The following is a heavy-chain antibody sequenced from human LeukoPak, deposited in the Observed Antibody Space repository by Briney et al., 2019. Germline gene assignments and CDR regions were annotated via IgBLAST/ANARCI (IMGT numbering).Heavy chain of an antibody. V-gene: IGHV3-30*04. D-gene: IGHD6-19*01. CDR3: AREGGWYAGFDY. CDR2: ISYDGSNK. Sequence: GGSLRLSCAASGFTFSSYAMHWVRQAPGKGLEWVAVISYDGSNKYYADSVKGRFTISRDNSENTLYLQMNSLRAEDTAVYYCAREGGWYAGFDYWGQGTLVTVSS. CDR1: GFTFSSYA. J-gene: IGHJ4*02.